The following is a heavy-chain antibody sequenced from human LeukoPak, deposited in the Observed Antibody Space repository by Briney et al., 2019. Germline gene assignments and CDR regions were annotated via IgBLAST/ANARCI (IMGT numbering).Heavy chain of an antibody. CDR3: ARGCYSSFDS. J-gene: IGHJ4*02. V-gene: IGHV6-1*01. CDR2: TYYYNSMWNT. Sequence: SQTLSLTCAISGDSVSSNNVAWNWIRQSPSLGLEWLGRTYYYNSMWNTDYAVSVKSRITINPDTSKNQFSLQLNSATPEDTAVYYGARGCYSSFDSWDQGTLVSVSS. D-gene: IGHD5-18*01. CDR1: GDSVSSNNVA.